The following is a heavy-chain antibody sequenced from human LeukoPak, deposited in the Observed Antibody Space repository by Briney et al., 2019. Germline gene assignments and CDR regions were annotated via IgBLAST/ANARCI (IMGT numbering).Heavy chain of an antibody. CDR2: ISAYNGNT. J-gene: IGHJ4*02. D-gene: IGHD6-19*01. CDR3: ARDFGEFYSSGWSLFDY. Sequence: GASVKVSCKASGYTFTSYGISWVRQAPGQGLEWMGWISAYNGNTNYAQTLQDRVTMTTDTSTRTACMELRSLKSDDTAVYYCARDFGEFYSSGWSLFDYWGQGTLVTVSS. V-gene: IGHV1-18*01. CDR1: GYTFTSYG.